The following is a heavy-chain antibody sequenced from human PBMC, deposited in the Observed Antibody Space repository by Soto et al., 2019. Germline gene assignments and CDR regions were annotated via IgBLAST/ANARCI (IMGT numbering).Heavy chain of an antibody. J-gene: IGHJ4*02. D-gene: IGHD2-15*01. CDR1: GFTFSNAW. CDR3: AADLPGHGGGYEFDY. Sequence: PGGSLRLSCAASGFTFSNAWMNWVRQAPGKGLEWVGRIKSKNDGGTTDYAAPVKGRFTISRDDSKNTVFLQMNSLRTEDTALYYCAADLPGHGGGYEFDYWGQETLVTVSS. CDR2: IKSKNDGGTT. V-gene: IGHV3-15*07.